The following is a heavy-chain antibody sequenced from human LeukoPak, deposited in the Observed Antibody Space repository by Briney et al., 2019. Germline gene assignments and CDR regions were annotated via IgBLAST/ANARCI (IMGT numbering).Heavy chain of an antibody. Sequence: SVKVSCKASGGTFSSYAISWVRQAPGQGLEWMGRIIPILGIANYAQKFQGRVTITADKSTSTAYMELSSLRSEDTAVYYCAREIVAAGSLDYWGQGTLVTVSS. D-gene: IGHD6-13*01. CDR2: IIPILGIA. J-gene: IGHJ4*02. V-gene: IGHV1-69*04. CDR1: GGTFSSYA. CDR3: AREIVAAGSLDY.